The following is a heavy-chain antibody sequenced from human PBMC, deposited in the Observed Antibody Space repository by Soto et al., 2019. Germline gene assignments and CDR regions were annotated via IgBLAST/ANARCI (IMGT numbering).Heavy chain of an antibody. CDR2: INPNSGGT. CDR3: ARDRITMVRGDPYYYYGMDV. D-gene: IGHD3-10*01. V-gene: IGHV1-2*04. Sequence: QVQLVQSGAEVKKPGASVKVSCKASGYTFTGYYMHWVGQAPGQGLEWMGWINPNSGGTNYAQKFQGWVTMTRDTSISTAYMELSRLRSDDTAVYHCARDRITMVRGDPYYYYGMDVWGQGTTVTVSS. CDR1: GYTFTGYY. J-gene: IGHJ6*02.